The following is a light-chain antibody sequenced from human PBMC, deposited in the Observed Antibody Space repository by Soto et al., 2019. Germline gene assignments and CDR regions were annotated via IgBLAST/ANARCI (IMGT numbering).Light chain of an antibody. CDR2: GAS. V-gene: IGKV3-20*01. CDR3: QQYGSSPIT. Sequence: EIVLTQSPGTLSLSLGERATLSCRSSQSVSNNYLAWYQQKPGQAPRLLIYGASNRATGIPDRFSGSGSGTDFTLNISRLEPEDFAVYYCQQYGSSPITFGQGTRLEI. CDR1: QSVSNNY. J-gene: IGKJ5*01.